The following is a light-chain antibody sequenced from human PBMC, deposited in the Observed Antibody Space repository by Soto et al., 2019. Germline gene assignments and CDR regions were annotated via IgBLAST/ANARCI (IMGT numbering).Light chain of an antibody. V-gene: IGKV1-39*01. Sequence: DIQMTQSPSSLSASVGDRVTITCRASPSISYFLSWYQQKPGQAPKLLIYAASSLQSGVPSRFSGSGSGTDFTLTISSLQPADFATYYCQQAHGTFGQGTRLDIK. CDR2: AAS. CDR3: QQAHGT. CDR1: PSISYF. J-gene: IGKJ5*01.